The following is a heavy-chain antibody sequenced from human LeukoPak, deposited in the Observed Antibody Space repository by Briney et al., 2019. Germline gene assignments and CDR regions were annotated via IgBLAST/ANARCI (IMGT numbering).Heavy chain of an antibody. Sequence: GASVKVSCKASGYTFTGYYMHWVRQAPGQGLEWMGWINPNSGGTNYAQKFQGRVTMTRDTSISTAYMELSRLRSDDTAVYYCARDRYCGGDCYSTPLGPFDPWGQGTLVTVSS. CDR1: GYTFTGYY. J-gene: IGHJ5*02. D-gene: IGHD2-21*02. CDR2: INPNSGGT. V-gene: IGHV1-2*02. CDR3: ARDRYCGGDCYSTPLGPFDP.